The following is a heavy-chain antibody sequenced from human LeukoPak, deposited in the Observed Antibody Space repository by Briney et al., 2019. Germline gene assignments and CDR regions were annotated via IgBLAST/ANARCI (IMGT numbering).Heavy chain of an antibody. CDR3: ARKFLGYCSSTSCLYGMDV. Sequence: APVKVSCKASGYTFTSYGISWARQAPGQGLEWMGWISAYNGNTNYAQKLQGRVTMTTDTSTSTAYMELRSLRSDDTAVYYCARKFLGYCSSTSCLYGMDVWGKGTTVTVSS. V-gene: IGHV1-18*04. CDR2: ISAYNGNT. CDR1: GYTFTSYG. J-gene: IGHJ6*04. D-gene: IGHD2-2*01.